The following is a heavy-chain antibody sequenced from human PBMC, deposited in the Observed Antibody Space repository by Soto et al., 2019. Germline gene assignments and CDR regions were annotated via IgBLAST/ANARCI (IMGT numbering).Heavy chain of an antibody. CDR3: ARRYGPGFDY. V-gene: IGHV4-59*08. CDR1: GGSISSYY. J-gene: IGHJ4*02. Sequence: QVQLQESGPGLVKPSETLSLTCTVSGGSISSYYWSRIRQPPGKGLEWIGYIYYSGSTNYNPSLKSRVTISVDTSKNQFPLKLSSVTAADTAVYYCARRYGPGFDYWGQGNLVTVSS. CDR2: IYYSGST. D-gene: IGHD4-17*01.